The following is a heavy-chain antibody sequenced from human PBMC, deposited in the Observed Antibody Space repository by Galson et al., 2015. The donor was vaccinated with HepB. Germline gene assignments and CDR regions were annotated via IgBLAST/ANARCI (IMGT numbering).Heavy chain of an antibody. D-gene: IGHD3-3*01. CDR3: ARQGELRFLEWLPLNYYYGMDV. V-gene: IGHV3-30-3*01. CDR2: ISYDGSNK. Sequence: SLRLSCAASGFTFSSYAMHWVRQAPGKGLEWVAVISYDGSNKYYADSVKGRFTISRDNSKNTLYLQMNSLRAEDTAVYYCARQGELRFLEWLPLNYYYGMDVWGQGTTVTVSS. CDR1: GFTFSSYA. J-gene: IGHJ6*02.